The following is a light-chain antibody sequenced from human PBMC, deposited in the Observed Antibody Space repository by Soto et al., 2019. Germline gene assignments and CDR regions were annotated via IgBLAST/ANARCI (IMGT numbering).Light chain of an antibody. Sequence: EIVLTQSPGTLSLSPGDTATLSCRASQRFGSGSLGWYQQRPGQAPRLLIYGASSRATGIPDRFSGSGSGTDFTLTISRLEPEDFAVYYCHQYDNSPLTFGGGTKVEIK. CDR1: QRFGSGS. J-gene: IGKJ4*01. CDR3: HQYDNSPLT. CDR2: GAS. V-gene: IGKV3-20*01.